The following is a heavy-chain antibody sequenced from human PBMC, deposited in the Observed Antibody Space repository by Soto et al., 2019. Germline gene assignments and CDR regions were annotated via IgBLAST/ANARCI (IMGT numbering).Heavy chain of an antibody. J-gene: IGHJ4*02. CDR1: GFTFSSYS. Sequence: EVQLVESGGGLVKPGGSLRLSCAASGFTFSSYSMNWVRQAPGKGLECVSSISSSSSYIYYADSVKGRFTISRDNAKISLYLQMNSLRAEDTAVYYCARASYYYDGSGYHGYWGQGTLVTVSS. CDR3: ARASYYYDGSGYHGY. V-gene: IGHV3-21*01. D-gene: IGHD3-22*01. CDR2: ISSSSSYI.